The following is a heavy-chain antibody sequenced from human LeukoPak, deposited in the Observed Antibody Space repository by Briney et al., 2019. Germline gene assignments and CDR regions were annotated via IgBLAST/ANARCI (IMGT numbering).Heavy chain of an antibody. CDR1: GVSFTSGGYY. D-gene: IGHD5-18*01. J-gene: IGHJ6*02. Sequence: KPSETLSLTCTVSGVSFTSGGYYWTWLRQHPGKSLEWIGYIYHSGSAYYNPSLKSRVTMSVDTSKNQFSLKLSSVTAADTAVYYCARGADDTAMVTYYYYGMDVWGQGTTVTVSS. CDR3: ARGADDTAMVTYYYYGMDV. V-gene: IGHV4-31*03. CDR2: IYHSGSA.